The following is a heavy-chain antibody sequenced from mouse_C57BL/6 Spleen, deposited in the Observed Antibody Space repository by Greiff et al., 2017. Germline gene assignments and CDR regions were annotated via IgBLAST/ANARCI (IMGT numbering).Heavy chain of an antibody. J-gene: IGHJ4*01. CDR3: ARWGGSSPYYYAMDY. CDR2: IDPSDSYT. Sequence: VQLQQPGAELVRPGTSVKLSCKASGYTFTSCWMHWVKQRPGQGLEWIGVIDPSDSYTNYNQKFKGKATLTVDTSSSTAYMQLSSLTSEDSAVYYCARWGGSSPYYYAMDYWGHGTSVTVSS. CDR1: GYTFTSCW. D-gene: IGHD1-1*01. V-gene: IGHV1-59*01.